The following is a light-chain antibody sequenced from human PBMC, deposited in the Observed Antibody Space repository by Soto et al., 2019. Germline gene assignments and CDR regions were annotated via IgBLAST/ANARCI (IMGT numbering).Light chain of an antibody. CDR1: SSDVGAYNY. CDR2: EVR. Sequence: QSALTQPASVSGSPGQSITISCTGTSSDVGAYNYVSWYQQYPGKAPKVIIFEVRKRPSGVSNRFSGSKSGDTASLTISGLQAEDEADYYCSSYTTNITPVVFGGGTQLTVL. V-gene: IGLV2-14*01. J-gene: IGLJ2*01. CDR3: SSYTTNITPVV.